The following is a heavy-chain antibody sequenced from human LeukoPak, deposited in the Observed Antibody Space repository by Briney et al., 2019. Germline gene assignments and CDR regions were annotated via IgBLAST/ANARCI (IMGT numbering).Heavy chain of an antibody. D-gene: IGHD6-6*01. J-gene: IGHJ4*02. Sequence: ASVKVSCKASGGTFSSYAISWVRQAPGQGLEWMGGIIPIFGTANYAQKFQGRVTITTDESTCTAYMELSSLRSGDTAVYYCARARRIAARLAFDYWGQGTLVTVSS. V-gene: IGHV1-69*05. CDR2: IIPIFGTA. CDR1: GGTFSSYA. CDR3: ARARRIAARLAFDY.